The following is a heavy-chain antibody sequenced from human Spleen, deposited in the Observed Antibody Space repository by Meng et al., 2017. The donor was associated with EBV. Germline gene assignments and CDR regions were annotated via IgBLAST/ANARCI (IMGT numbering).Heavy chain of an antibody. CDR3: ARVGSDTATVPDYFDA. V-gene: IGHV4-30-4*01. J-gene: IGHJ5*02. D-gene: IGHD5-18*01. CDR2: IYYSGRT. CDR1: GGSISSGGYY. Sequence: PLPGSGPGLVNPSQTLSLTCAVSGGSISSGGYYWGWIRQPPGKGLEWIGYIYYSGRTYYSPSLKSRVTISVDTSKNEFSLKLSSVTAADTAVYYCARVGSDTATVPDYFDAWGQGTLVTVSS.